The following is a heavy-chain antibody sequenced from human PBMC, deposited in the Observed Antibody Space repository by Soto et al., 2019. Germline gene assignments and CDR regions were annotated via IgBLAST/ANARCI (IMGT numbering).Heavy chain of an antibody. CDR3: AKNPSSGLWSQLTDY. V-gene: IGHV3-30*18. Sequence: PGGSLRLSCAASGFTYSSDGMHWVRQAPGKGLEWVAVISYDGSNKYYADSVKGRFTISRDNSKNTLYLQMNSLRAEDTAVYYCAKNPSSGLWSQLTDYWGQGTLVTVSS. J-gene: IGHJ4*02. CDR1: GFTYSSDG. CDR2: ISYDGSNK. D-gene: IGHD5-18*01.